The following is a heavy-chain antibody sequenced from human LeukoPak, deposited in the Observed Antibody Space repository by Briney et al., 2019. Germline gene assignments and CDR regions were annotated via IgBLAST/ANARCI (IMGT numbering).Heavy chain of an antibody. CDR2: ISDDGSYT. D-gene: IGHD2-21*01. Sequence: GGSLRLSCAASGFIFSSHWVHWVHQAPGKGLVWVSRISDDGSYTSNVDSVKGRFTISRDNVNNMLYLHMNSLRAEDTAVYYCASFGISWRSSYWGQGTLVTVSS. J-gene: IGHJ4*02. CDR3: ASFGISWRSSY. V-gene: IGHV3-74*01. CDR1: GFIFSSHW.